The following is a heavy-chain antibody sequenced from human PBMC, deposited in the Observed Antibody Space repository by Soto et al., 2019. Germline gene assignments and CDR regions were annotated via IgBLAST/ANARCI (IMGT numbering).Heavy chain of an antibody. V-gene: IGHV1-8*01. D-gene: IGHD6-6*01. CDR2: MNPNSGNT. Sequence: QVQLVQSGAEVKKPGASVKVSCKASGYTFTSYDINWVRQAPGQGLEWIGWMNPNSGNTGYAQKFQGRVTMTRSSSITTAYRELRSQRSEDTAVYYCARGLWGTEARPADGDDYWGQGTQVTVSS. J-gene: IGHJ4*02. CDR3: ARGLWGTEARPADGDDY. CDR1: GYTFTSYD.